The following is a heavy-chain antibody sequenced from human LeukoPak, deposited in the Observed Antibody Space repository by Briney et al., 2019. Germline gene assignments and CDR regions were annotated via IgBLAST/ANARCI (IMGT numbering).Heavy chain of an antibody. Sequence: GGSLRLSCAASGFTFSTYAMSWVRQAPGKGLEWVSAISGSGGSTYYADSVKGRFTISRDNSKNTLYLQMNSLRAEDTAVYYCAKDWGSGWRNWFDPWGQGTLVTVSS. CDR2: ISGSGGST. V-gene: IGHV3-23*01. D-gene: IGHD6-19*01. J-gene: IGHJ5*02. CDR1: GFTFSTYA. CDR3: AKDWGSGWRNWFDP.